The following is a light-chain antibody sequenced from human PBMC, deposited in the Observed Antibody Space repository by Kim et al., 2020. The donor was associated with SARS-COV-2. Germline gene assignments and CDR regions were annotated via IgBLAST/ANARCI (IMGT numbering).Light chain of an antibody. CDR1: SSKRGAGYD. V-gene: IGLV1-40*03. CDR2: GNN. Sequence: VTMACSGTSSKRGAGYDVTWYQQLPGTAPTRPIYGNNNRPSGVPDRFVGSKAGASASLAITGVQPEDEAEYYCQSYDSSLTGYAIFGGGTQLTVL. J-gene: IGLJ2*01. CDR3: QSYDSSLTGYAI.